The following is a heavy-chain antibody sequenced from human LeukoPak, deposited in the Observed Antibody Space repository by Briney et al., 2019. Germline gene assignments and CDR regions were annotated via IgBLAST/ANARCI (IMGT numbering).Heavy chain of an antibody. V-gene: IGHV3-73*01. CDR1: GFIFSDSA. D-gene: IGHD3-3*01. Sequence: GGSLRLSCAASGFIFSDSAMHWARQASGKGLEWVGHVRSKPNNYATEYAASVKGRFTISRDDSENTAYLQMNSLKTEDTAVYYCSSPAHDFDVWSGYYSFWGPGILVTVSS. CDR2: VRSKPNNYAT. J-gene: IGHJ4*02. CDR3: SSPAHDFDVWSGYYSF.